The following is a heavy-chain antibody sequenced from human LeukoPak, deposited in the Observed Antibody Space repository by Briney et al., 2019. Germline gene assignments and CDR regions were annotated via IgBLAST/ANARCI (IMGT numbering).Heavy chain of an antibody. V-gene: IGHV3-23*01. J-gene: IGHJ4*02. CDR2: ISETGGTI. CDR1: GFTFRSYA. D-gene: IGHD5-24*01. CDR3: AREMTIITYSFDS. Sequence: GGSLRLSCAASGFTFRSYAMHWVRQAPGQGLEWVSAISETGGTIHYADSVRGRFIISRDNSKNTLYLQMNSLRAEDTAVYYCAREMTIITYSFDSWGQGTLVTVSS.